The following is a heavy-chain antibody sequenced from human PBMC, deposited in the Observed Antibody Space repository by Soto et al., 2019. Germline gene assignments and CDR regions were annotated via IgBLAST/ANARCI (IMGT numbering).Heavy chain of an antibody. CDR3: TAGYCSGGSCYSVVY. CDR2: IKRRADGGTT. D-gene: IGHD2-15*01. Sequence: EVQLVESGGXLVKPGXXLSLXCAASGFTFSXVWMSWVRQAPGXXXXXXXRIKRRADGGTTDYATPVRGRFTVSRDDSKNTLYLQMNSLKTEDTAVYYCTAGYCSGGSCYSVVYWGQGTLVTVSS. CDR1: GFTFSXVW. J-gene: IGHJ4*02. V-gene: IGHV3-15*01.